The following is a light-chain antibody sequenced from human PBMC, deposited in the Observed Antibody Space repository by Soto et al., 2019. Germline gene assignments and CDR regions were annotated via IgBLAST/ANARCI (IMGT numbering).Light chain of an antibody. Sequence: EIVLTQSPGTLSLSPGERATLSCRASQNVDSNSLAWYQQKPGQAPRIIIFGASGRATGIPDRFGGSGSGIDFTLTISRLEPEDFAVYYCQQYGSLSWTFGQGTTVDIK. CDR2: GAS. J-gene: IGKJ1*01. V-gene: IGKV3-20*01. CDR1: QNVDSNS. CDR3: QQYGSLSWT.